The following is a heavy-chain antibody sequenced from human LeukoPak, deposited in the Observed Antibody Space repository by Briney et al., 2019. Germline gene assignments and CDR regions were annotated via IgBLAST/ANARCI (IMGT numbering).Heavy chain of an antibody. V-gene: IGHV4-39*07. Sequence: PSETLSLTCAVSGGSISSSSYYWGWIRQPPGKGLEWIGSIYYSGSTYYNPSLKSRVTISVDTSKNQFSLKLSSVTAADTAVYYCARDGSQGGYPFQHWGQGTLVTVSS. J-gene: IGHJ1*01. D-gene: IGHD6-25*01. CDR2: IYYSGST. CDR1: GGSISSSSYY. CDR3: ARDGSQGGYPFQH.